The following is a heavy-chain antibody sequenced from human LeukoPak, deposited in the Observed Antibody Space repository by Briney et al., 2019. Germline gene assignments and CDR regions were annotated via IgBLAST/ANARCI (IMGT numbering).Heavy chain of an antibody. Sequence: ASVKVSCRASGYTFTGYYMHWVRQAPGQGLEWMGWINPNSGGTNYAQKFQGRVTMTRDTSISTAYMELSRLRSDDTAVYYCARDPPIVVVVAATGDGDYWGQGILVTVSS. V-gene: IGHV1-2*02. CDR2: INPNSGGT. D-gene: IGHD2-15*01. CDR1: GYTFTGYY. J-gene: IGHJ4*02. CDR3: ARDPPIVVVVAATGDGDY.